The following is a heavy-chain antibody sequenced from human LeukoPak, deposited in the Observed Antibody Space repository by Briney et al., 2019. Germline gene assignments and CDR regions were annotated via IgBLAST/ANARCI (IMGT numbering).Heavy chain of an antibody. Sequence: SETLSLTCAVYGGSFSGYYWSWLRQPPGKGLEWIGEINHSGSTNYNPSLKSRVTISVDTSKNQFSLKLSSVTAADTAVYYCARVLPDSSGYYYRVWAFDIWGQGTMVTVSS. V-gene: IGHV4-34*01. CDR1: GGSFSGYY. CDR3: ARVLPDSSGYYYRVWAFDI. CDR2: INHSGST. D-gene: IGHD3-22*01. J-gene: IGHJ3*02.